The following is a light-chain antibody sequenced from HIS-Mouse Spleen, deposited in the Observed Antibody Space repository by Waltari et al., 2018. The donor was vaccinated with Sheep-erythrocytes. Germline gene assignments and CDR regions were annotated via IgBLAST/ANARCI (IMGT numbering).Light chain of an antibody. CDR3: QAWDSSTVV. CDR2: QDS. CDR1: KLWDKY. V-gene: IGLV3-1*01. J-gene: IGLJ2*01. Sequence: SYELTQPPSVSVSPGPTASLPCSGDKLWDKYACWYQQKPGHSPVLVIYQDSKRPSGIPERFSGSNSGNTATLTISGTQAMDEADYYCQAWDSSTVVFGGGTKLTVL.